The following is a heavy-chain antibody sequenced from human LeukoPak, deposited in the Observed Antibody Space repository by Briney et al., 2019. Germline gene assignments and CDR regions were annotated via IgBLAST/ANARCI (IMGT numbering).Heavy chain of an antibody. CDR3: ARAMDESYYFDY. Sequence: GGSLRLSCAASGFTFSSYSMNWVRQAPGKGLEWVSSISSSSSYIYYADSVKGRFTISRDNAKNSLYLQMNSLRAEDTAVYYCARAMDESYYFDYWGQGTLVTVSS. J-gene: IGHJ4*02. V-gene: IGHV3-21*01. CDR1: GFTFSSYS. CDR2: ISSSSSYI. D-gene: IGHD3-10*01.